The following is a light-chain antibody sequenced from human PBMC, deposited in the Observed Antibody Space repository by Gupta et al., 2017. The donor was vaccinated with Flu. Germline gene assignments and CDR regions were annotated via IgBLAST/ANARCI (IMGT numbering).Light chain of an antibody. V-gene: IGLV3-19*01. CDR1: H. CDR2: DDN. Sequence: HESWYQQKTGKATNLLVYDDNKRHSGRTDRVSGSNSGTTAAVTITGVPAGEEEDYYCGSREYRENNKGVFGGGTKLTVL. CDR3: GSREYRENNKGV. J-gene: IGLJ3*02.